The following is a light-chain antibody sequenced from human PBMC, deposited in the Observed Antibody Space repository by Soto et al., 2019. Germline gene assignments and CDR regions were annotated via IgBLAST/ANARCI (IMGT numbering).Light chain of an antibody. Sequence: EIVLTQSPATLSLSPGERATLSCRASQSISTYLAWYQQKPGQPPRLLIYDVSNRATGIPARFSGSGSGTDFTLTISSLEPEDFAVYYCQQYKSYPGTFGQGTKVEIK. J-gene: IGKJ1*01. CDR3: QQYKSYPGT. CDR2: DVS. CDR1: QSISTY. V-gene: IGKV3-11*01.